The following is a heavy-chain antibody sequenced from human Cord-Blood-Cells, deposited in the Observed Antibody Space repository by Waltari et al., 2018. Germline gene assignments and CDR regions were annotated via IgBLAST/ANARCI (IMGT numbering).Heavy chain of an antibody. CDR1: GFTFSSYS. J-gene: IGHJ4*02. CDR2: ISSSSSTI. CDR3: ARSVTIFGVVTPFDY. V-gene: IGHV3-48*02. D-gene: IGHD3-3*01. Sequence: EMQLVESGGGLVQPGGSLRLSCAASGFTFSSYSMNWVRQAPGKGLEWVSYISSSSSTIYYADSVKGRFTISGDNAKNSLYLQMNSLRDEDTAVYYCARSVTIFGVVTPFDYWGQGTLVTVSS.